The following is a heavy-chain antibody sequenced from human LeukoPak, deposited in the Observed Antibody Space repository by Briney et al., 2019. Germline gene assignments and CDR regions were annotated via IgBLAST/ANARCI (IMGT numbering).Heavy chain of an antibody. V-gene: IGHV4-39*01. D-gene: IGHD3-3*01. CDR1: GGSISSSSYY. CDR3: ARSPVLRFLEWLLLLDY. J-gene: IGHJ4*02. Sequence: SETLSLTCTVSGGSISSSSYYWGWLRQPPGKGLEWIGSIYYSRSTYYNPSLKSRVTISVDTSKNQFSLKLSSVTAADTAVYYCARSPVLRFLEWLLLLDYWGQGTLVTVSS. CDR2: IYYSRST.